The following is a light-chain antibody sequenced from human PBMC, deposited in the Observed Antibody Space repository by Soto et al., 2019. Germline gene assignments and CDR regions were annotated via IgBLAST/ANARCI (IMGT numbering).Light chain of an antibody. CDR2: SPS. V-gene: IGKV3-20*01. CDR1: QSFSSSN. J-gene: IGKJ4*01. Sequence: EVVLTQCAGTLSLSPGERATLSCRASQSFSSSNLAWYQHKPGQPPKLIDYSPSRKATGIPDRFSGRGSGTYLTLTISTLEPEDLALYYCQQYGGSPPVTFGGGTKVEIK. CDR3: QQYGGSPPVT.